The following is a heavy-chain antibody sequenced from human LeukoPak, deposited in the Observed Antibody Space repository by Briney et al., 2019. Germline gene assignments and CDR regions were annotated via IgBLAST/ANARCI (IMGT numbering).Heavy chain of an antibody. CDR3: AKDDGRGYSYGYFDD. V-gene: IGHV3-30*18. J-gene: IGHJ4*02. Sequence: GRSLRLSCAAAGFTFSSYGMHWVRQAPGKGLEWVAVMSYDGSNKYYADSVKGRFTISRDNSKNTLYLQMNSLRAEDTAVYYCAKDDGRGYSYGYFDDWGQGTLVTVSS. D-gene: IGHD5-18*01. CDR2: MSYDGSNK. CDR1: GFTFSSYG.